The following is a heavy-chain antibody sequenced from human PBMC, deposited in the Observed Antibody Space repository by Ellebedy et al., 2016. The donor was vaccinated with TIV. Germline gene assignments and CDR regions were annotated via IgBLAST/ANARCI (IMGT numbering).Heavy chain of an antibody. D-gene: IGHD3-10*01. J-gene: IGHJ4*02. CDR3: AKGWFGELLGYFDY. CDR1: GFTFSSYG. CDR2: ISYDGSNK. V-gene: IGHV3-30*18. Sequence: GGSLRLSXAASGFTFSSYGMHWVRQAPGKGLEWVAVISYDGSNKYYADSVKGRFTISRDNSKNTLYLQMNSLRAEDTAVYYCAKGWFGELLGYFDYWGQGTLVTVSS.